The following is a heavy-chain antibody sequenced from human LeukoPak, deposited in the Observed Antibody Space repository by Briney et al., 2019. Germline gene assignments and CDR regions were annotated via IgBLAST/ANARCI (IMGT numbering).Heavy chain of an antibody. CDR3: ARALVGSSSGYFYYYMDV. D-gene: IGHD6-6*01. V-gene: IGHV4-38-2*02. J-gene: IGHJ6*03. CDR2: IYHSGST. CDR1: GYSISSGYY. Sequence: SETLSLTCTVSGYSISSGYYWGWIRQPPGKGLEWIGSIYHSGSTYYNPSLKSRVTISLDTSRNQFSLNLSSVTAADTAVYYCARALVGSSSGYFYYYMDVWGKGTTVTVSS.